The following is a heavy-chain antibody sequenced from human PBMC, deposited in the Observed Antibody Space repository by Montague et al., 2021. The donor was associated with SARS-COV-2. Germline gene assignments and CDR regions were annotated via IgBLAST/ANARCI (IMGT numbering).Heavy chain of an antibody. CDR1: GGSISSYY. CDR2: IYYSGST. V-gene: IGHV4-59*01. CDR3: ARGFDY. J-gene: IGHJ4*02. Sequence: SETLSLTCTVSGGSISSYYWRWIRQHPGKGLEWIGYIYYSGSTNYNPSLKGRVTISVDTSKNQFSLKLSSVTAADTAVYYCARGFDYWGQGTLVTVSS.